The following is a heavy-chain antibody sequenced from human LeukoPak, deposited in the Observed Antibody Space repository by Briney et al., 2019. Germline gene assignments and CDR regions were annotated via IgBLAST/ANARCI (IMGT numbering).Heavy chain of an antibody. CDR2: IYYSGST. CDR3: ARAFGYCSSTSCPNWFDP. D-gene: IGHD2-2*01. J-gene: IGHJ5*02. V-gene: IGHV4-39*07. Sequence: PSETLSLTCTVSGGSISSSSYYWGWIRQPPGKGLEWIGSIYYSGSTYYNPSLKSRVTISVDTSKNQFSLKLSSVTAADTAVYYWARAFGYCSSTSCPNWFDPWGQGTLVTVSS. CDR1: GGSISSSSYY.